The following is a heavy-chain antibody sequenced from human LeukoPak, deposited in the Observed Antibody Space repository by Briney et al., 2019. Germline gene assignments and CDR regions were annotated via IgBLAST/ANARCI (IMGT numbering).Heavy chain of an antibody. D-gene: IGHD3-22*01. J-gene: IGHJ4*02. CDR2: ISSSSSYI. Sequence: GGSLRLSCAASGFTFSSYSMNWVRQAPGKGLEWVSSISSSSSYIYYADSVKGRFTISRDNAKNSLYLQMNSLRAEDTAVYYCARDDNYYDSSGYYYGLPSTLNYWGQGTLVTVSS. V-gene: IGHV3-21*01. CDR1: GFTFSSYS. CDR3: ARDDNYYDSSGYYYGLPSTLNY.